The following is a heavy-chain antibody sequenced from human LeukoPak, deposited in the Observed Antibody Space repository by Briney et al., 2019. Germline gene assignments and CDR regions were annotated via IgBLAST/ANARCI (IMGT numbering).Heavy chain of an antibody. CDR2: INPNSGGT. D-gene: IGHD2-15*01. Sequence: ASVTVSCKASGYTFTGYYMHWVRQAPGQGLEWMGWINPNSGGTNYAQKFQGRVTMTRDTSISTAYMELSRLRSDDTAVYYCARAVSYCSGGSCYSDDYFDYWGQGTLVTVSS. CDR1: GYTFTGYY. CDR3: ARAVSYCSGGSCYSDDYFDY. V-gene: IGHV1-2*02. J-gene: IGHJ4*02.